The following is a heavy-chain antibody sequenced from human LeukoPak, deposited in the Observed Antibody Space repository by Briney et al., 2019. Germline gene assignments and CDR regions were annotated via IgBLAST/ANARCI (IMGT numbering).Heavy chain of an antibody. J-gene: IGHJ4*02. CDR3: AKSVRYFDWPLDY. CDR1: GGSFSGYY. Sequence: SETLSLTCAVYGGSFSGYYWSWIRQPPGKGLEWIGEINHSGSTNYNPSLKSRVTISVDTSKNQFSLKLSSVTAADTAVYYCAKSVRYFDWPLDYWGQGTLVTVSS. V-gene: IGHV4-34*01. D-gene: IGHD3-9*01. CDR2: INHSGST.